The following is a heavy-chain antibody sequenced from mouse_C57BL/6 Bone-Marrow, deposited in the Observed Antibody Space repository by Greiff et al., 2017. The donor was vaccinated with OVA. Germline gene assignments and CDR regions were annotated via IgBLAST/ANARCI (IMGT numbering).Heavy chain of an antibody. D-gene: IGHD2-3*01. CDR1: GYTFTDYE. CDR2: IDPETGGT. J-gene: IGHJ1*03. CDR3: TRDEIYDGYYVTYWYFDV. V-gene: IGHV1-15*01. Sequence: QVQLKESGAELVRPGASVTLSCKASGYTFTDYEMHWVKQTPVHGLEWIGAIDPETGGTAYNQKFKGKAILTADKSSSTAYMELRSLTSEDSAVYYCTRDEIYDGYYVTYWYFDVWGTGTTVTVSS.